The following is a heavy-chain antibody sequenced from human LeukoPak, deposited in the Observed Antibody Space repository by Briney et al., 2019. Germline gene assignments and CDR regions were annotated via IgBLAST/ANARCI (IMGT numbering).Heavy chain of an antibody. CDR2: IYSGGDT. J-gene: IGHJ4*02. V-gene: IGHV3-66*02. CDR1: GFTVSSNY. CDR3: TRGPGSTSYSDY. Sequence: PGGSLRLSCAASGFTVSSNYMNWVRQAPGKGLEWVSIIYSGGDTYYADSVKDRFTISRDNSKNTLYLQVIRLRDADTAVYYCTRGPGSTSYSDYWGQGTLVTVSS. D-gene: IGHD6-13*01.